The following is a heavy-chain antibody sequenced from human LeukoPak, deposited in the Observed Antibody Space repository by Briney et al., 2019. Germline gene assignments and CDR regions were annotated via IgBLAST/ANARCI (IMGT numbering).Heavy chain of an antibody. CDR1: GFNFRAYA. D-gene: IGHD4-17*01. CDR3: ARANGAYPLITYGMDV. CDR2: ISYEGKDE. Sequence: PGGSLRLSCAASGFNFRAYALRWVRQAPGKGLEWVAAISYEGKDEYYVHSVKGRFTISRDNSQNTLYLQMNSLSIDDTAVYYCARANGAYPLITYGMDVWGQGTTVAVSS. J-gene: IGHJ6*02. V-gene: IGHV3-30*04.